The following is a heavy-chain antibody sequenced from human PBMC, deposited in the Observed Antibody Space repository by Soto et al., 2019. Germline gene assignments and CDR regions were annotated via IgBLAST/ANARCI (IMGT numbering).Heavy chain of an antibody. D-gene: IGHD3-16*01. CDR2: IHPGDSET. J-gene: IGHJ4*02. CDR1: GYSFTNHW. Sequence: SLKISCQGSGYSFTNHWIAWVRQMPGKGLEWMGIIHPGDSETRYSPSFQGQVIFSADKSLNTAYVQWSSLKASDTAMYYCARHSGDYIWGKSRFIDYWGQGTLVTVSS. CDR3: ARHSGDYIWGKSRFIDY. V-gene: IGHV5-51*01.